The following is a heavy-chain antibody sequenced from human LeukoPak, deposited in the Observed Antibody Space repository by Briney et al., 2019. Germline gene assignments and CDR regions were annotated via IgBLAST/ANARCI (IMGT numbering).Heavy chain of an antibody. CDR2: IYNDGVT. D-gene: IGHD1-26*01. V-gene: IGHV3-66*01. CDR1: GFRVGDNF. Sequence: GGSLRLSCAASGFRVGDNFMNWVRQAPGKGLEWVSVIYNDGVTDSTESVRGRFTISRDKSKSTLYLQMNSLRAEDTAVYYCARGDYRSWETLFYWGPGTLVTVSS. J-gene: IGHJ4*02. CDR3: ARGDYRSWETLFY.